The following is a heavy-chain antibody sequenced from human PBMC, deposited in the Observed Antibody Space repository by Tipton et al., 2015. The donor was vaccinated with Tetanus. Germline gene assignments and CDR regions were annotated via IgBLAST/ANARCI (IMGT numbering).Heavy chain of an antibody. D-gene: IGHD2-15*01. CDR3: VKEXXGPSGEH. Sequence: SLRLSCAASGFXFXSYXXXWVXXAPGXXLEWVXRSDXXGGTXYYAXXVRGXFTISXDASXXTLFLXMTSXTVEXXAFYXXVKEXXGPSGEHWGQGTLVXVSS. J-gene: IGHJ1*01. CDR1: GFXFXSYX. V-gene: IGHV3-23*01. CDR2: SDXXGGTX.